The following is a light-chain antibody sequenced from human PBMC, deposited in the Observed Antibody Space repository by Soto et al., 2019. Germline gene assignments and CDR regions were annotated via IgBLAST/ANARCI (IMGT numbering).Light chain of an antibody. Sequence: GLKQSPGTVSLTTGERATLSCRASQSVSSSYLAWYQQKPGQAPRLLIYGASSRATGIPDRFSGSGSGTDFTLTISRLEPEDFAVYYCQQYGSSPIPFGQGTRPAI. CDR2: GAS. CDR1: QSVSSSY. J-gene: IGKJ5*01. V-gene: IGKV3-20*01. CDR3: QQYGSSPIP.